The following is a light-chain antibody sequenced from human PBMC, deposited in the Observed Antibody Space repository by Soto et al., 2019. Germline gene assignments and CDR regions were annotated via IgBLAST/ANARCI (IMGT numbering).Light chain of an antibody. V-gene: IGLV2-14*01. CDR1: SSDFGGYNY. CDR2: EVT. J-gene: IGLJ2*01. CDR3: SSYTSSSTVL. Sequence: QSALTQPASVSGSLGQSIIISGTGTSSDFGGYNYVSWYQQHPGKDPKVVIFEVTKRPSGVSSRFSGSKSGNTASLTVSGLQAEDEGDYYCSSYTSSSTVLFGGGTKLTVL.